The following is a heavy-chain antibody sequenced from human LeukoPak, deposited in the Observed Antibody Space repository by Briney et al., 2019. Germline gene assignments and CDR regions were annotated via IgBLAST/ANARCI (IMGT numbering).Heavy chain of an antibody. V-gene: IGHV4-34*01. D-gene: IGHD6-13*01. J-gene: IGHJ6*02. Sequence: SETLSLSCAVYGGSFTGYYWRWIRQPPGKRLEWMGEINHSGSTNYYPSLKSRSTISVNTTNNQISLKQITVTAADTAVYYCARSSGSWIYYYGMDVWGQGTTVTVSS. CDR1: GGSFTGYY. CDR3: ARSSGSWIYYYGMDV. CDR2: INHSGST.